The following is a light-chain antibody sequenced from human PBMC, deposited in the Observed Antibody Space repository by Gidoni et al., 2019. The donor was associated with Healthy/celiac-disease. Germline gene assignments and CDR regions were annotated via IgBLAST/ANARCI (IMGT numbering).Light chain of an antibody. CDR2: EGS. CDR1: SSDVGSYNL. J-gene: IGLJ2*01. CDR3: CSYAGSSTV. Sequence: QSALTQPASVSGSPVQSITISCTGTSSDVGSYNLVSWYQQHPGKAHKLMIYEGSKRPSGVSNRFSGSKSGNTAALTISGLQAEDEADYYCCSYAGSSTVFGGGTKLTVL. V-gene: IGLV2-23*01.